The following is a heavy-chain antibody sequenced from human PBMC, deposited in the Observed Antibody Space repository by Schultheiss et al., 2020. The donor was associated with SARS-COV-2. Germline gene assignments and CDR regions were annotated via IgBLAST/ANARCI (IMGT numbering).Heavy chain of an antibody. V-gene: IGHV3-7*03. CDR2: IKQDGSEK. CDR3: TTDPPIVVVTAIPS. CDR1: GFTFSSYW. D-gene: IGHD2-21*02. J-gene: IGHJ5*02. Sequence: GASLRLSCAASGFTFSSYWMSWVRQAPGKGLEWVANIKQDGSEKYYVDSVKGRFTISRDNAKNSLYLQMNSLRAEDTAVYYCTTDPPIVVVTAIPSWGQGTLVTVSS.